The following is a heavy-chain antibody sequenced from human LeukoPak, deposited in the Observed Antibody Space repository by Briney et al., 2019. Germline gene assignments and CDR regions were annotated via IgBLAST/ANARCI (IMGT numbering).Heavy chain of an antibody. CDR1: GFSFGTYG. CDR3: VKDLFRSTYYFDY. V-gene: IGHV3-33*06. Sequence: QSGGSLRLSCAASGFSFGTYGMHWVRQAPGKGLEWVAAIWDDGTTKYYADSVKGRFTISRDNSKNTLYLQMNSLRAEDTAMYYCVKDLFRSTYYFDYWGQGILVTVSS. J-gene: IGHJ4*02. CDR2: IWDDGTTK. D-gene: IGHD2-2*01.